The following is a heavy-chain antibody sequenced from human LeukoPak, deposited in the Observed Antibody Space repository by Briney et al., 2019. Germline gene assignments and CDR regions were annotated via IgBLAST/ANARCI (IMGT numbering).Heavy chain of an antibody. J-gene: IGHJ6*03. CDR2: IYYSGST. CDR3: ARLVFYYDSSGYSYYYMDV. Sequence: NPSETLSLTCTVSGVSISSYYWSWIRQPPGKGLEWIGYIYYSGSTNYNPSLKSRVTISVDTSKNQFSLKLSSVTAADTAVYYCARLVFYYDSSGYSYYYMDVWGKGTTVTVSS. D-gene: IGHD3-22*01. CDR1: GVSISSYY. V-gene: IGHV4-59*08.